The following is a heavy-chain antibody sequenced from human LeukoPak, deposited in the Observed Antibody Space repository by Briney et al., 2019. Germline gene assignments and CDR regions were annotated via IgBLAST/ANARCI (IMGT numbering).Heavy chain of an antibody. J-gene: IGHJ4*02. CDR1: GGSISSSRYY. Sequence: SETLSLTCTVSGGSISSSRYYWSWIRQPAGRALEWIGRIYTSGGTNYNPSLKSRVTISLDTSKDQFSLKLSSVTAADTAVYYCARERAAMVRGVMGGPYFDYWGQGTLVTVSS. V-gene: IGHV4-61*02. D-gene: IGHD3-10*01. CDR2: IYTSGGT. CDR3: ARERAAMVRGVMGGPYFDY.